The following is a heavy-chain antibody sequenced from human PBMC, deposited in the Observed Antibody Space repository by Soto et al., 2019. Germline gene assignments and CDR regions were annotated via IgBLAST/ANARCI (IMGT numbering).Heavy chain of an antibody. Sequence: EVQLVESGGGLVQPGGSLRLPCAASGFTFSSYSMNWVRQAPGKGLEWVSYISSSSSTIYYADSVKGRFTISRDNAKNSLYLQMNRLRDEDTAVYYCASGKEYAEGGYWGQGTLVTVSS. D-gene: IGHD1-26*01. CDR3: ASGKEYAEGGY. CDR2: ISSSSSTI. V-gene: IGHV3-48*02. CDR1: GFTFSSYS. J-gene: IGHJ4*02.